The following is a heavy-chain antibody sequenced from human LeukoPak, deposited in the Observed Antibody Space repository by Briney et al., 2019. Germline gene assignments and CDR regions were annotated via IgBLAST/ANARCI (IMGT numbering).Heavy chain of an antibody. V-gene: IGHV4-34*01. J-gene: IGHJ3*01. D-gene: IGHD3-10*01. CDR1: GGSFSGYY. CDR2: INHSGST. CDR3: ARDFREWAFDF. Sequence: SETLSLTCAVYGGSFSGYYWSWIRQPPGKGLEWIGEINHSGSTNYNPSLKSRVTISVDTSKNQFSLKLSSVTAADTAVYYCARDFREWAFDFWGQGTMVSVSS.